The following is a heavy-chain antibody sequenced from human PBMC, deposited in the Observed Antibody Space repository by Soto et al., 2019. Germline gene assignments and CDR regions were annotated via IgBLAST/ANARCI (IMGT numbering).Heavy chain of an antibody. V-gene: IGHV1-8*02. CDR2: INPGNGNT. CDR3: ASGAKISSSSSYFDY. Sequence: ASVKVSCKASGYTFTSYAMHWVRQAPGQRLEWMGWINPGNGNTGYAQKFQGRVTMTRNTSISTAYMELSSLRSEDTAVYYCASGAKISSSSSYFDYWGQGTLVTVSS. CDR1: GYTFTSYA. D-gene: IGHD6-6*01. J-gene: IGHJ4*02.